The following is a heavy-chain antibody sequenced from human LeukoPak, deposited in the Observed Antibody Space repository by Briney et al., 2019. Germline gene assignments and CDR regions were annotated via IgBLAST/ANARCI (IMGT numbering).Heavy chain of an antibody. CDR3: ARLRGYSYGNGDY. CDR2: ISSSGNTI. J-gene: IGHJ4*02. D-gene: IGHD5-18*01. V-gene: IGHV3-48*04. CDR1: GFTFSSYS. Sequence: PGGSLRLSCAASGFTFSSYSMNWVRQAPGKGLEWVSYISSSGNTIDYADSVKGRFTISRDNVKNSLYLQMVSLRAEDTAVYYCARLRGYSYGNGDYWGQGTLVTVSS.